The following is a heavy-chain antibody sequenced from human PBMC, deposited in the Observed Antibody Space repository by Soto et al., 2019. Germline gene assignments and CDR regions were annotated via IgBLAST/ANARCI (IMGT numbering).Heavy chain of an antibody. CDR2: IYYSGST. Sequence: SETLSLTCTVSGGSISSGDYYWSWIRQPPGKGLEWVGYIYYSGSTYYNPSLKSRVTISVDTSKNQFSLKLSSVTAADTAVYYCARERRITIFGVALNWFDPWGQGTLVTVSS. CDR1: GGSISSGDYY. J-gene: IGHJ5*02. D-gene: IGHD3-3*01. CDR3: ARERRITIFGVALNWFDP. V-gene: IGHV4-30-4*01.